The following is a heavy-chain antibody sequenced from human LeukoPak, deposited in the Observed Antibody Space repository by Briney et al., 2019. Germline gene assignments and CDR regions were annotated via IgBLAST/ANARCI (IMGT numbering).Heavy chain of an antibody. Sequence: SETLSLTCTVSGGSINSSNYYWGWIRQPPGKTLQWIGEINHSGSTNYNPSLKSRVTISVDTSKNQFSLKLSSVTAADTAVYYCARGLTVAGTVRDWFDPWGQGTLVTVSS. J-gene: IGHJ5*02. D-gene: IGHD6-19*01. CDR1: GGSINSSNYY. CDR3: ARGLTVAGTVRDWFDP. CDR2: INHSGST. V-gene: IGHV4-39*07.